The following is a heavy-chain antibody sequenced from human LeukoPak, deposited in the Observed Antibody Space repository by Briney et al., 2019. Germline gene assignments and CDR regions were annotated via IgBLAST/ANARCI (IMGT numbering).Heavy chain of an antibody. V-gene: IGHV4-34*01. CDR1: GGSFSGYY. Sequence: PSETLSLTCAVYGGSFSGYYWSWIREPPGKGREWIGEINHSGSTNYNPSLKSRVTISVDTSKNQFSLKLSSVTAADMAVYYCARVRRKQQLVDYWGQGTLVTVSS. CDR3: ARVRRKQQLVDY. J-gene: IGHJ4*02. CDR2: INHSGST. D-gene: IGHD6-13*01.